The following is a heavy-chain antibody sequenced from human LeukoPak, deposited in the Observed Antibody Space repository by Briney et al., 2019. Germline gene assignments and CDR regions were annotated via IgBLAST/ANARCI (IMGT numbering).Heavy chain of an antibody. CDR2: ISYDGSNK. CDR3: AKDLRDSSGYPLLDAFDI. Sequence: GGSLRLSCAASGFTFSSYGMHWVRQAPGKGLEWVAVISYDGSNKYYADSVKGRFTISRDNSKNTLYLQMNSLRAEDTAVYYCAKDLRDSSGYPLLDAFDIWGQGTMVTVSS. D-gene: IGHD3-22*01. J-gene: IGHJ3*02. CDR1: GFTFSSYG. V-gene: IGHV3-30*18.